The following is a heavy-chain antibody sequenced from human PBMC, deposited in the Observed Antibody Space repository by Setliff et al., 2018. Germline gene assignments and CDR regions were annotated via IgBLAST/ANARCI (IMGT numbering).Heavy chain of an antibody. Sequence: GESLKISCTASGFSYSNCWVSWVRQAPGKGLEWLASINPDGSEKYYVDSVKGRFTISRDNARNSLSLQMNSLRTEDTAVYYCFGAGTCSYWGQGTLVTAPQ. D-gene: IGHD3-10*01. CDR1: GFSYSNCW. V-gene: IGHV3-7*01. CDR3: FGAGTCSY. J-gene: IGHJ4*02. CDR2: INPDGSEK.